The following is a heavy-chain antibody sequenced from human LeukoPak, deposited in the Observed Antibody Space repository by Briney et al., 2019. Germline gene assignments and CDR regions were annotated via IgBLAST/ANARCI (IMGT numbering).Heavy chain of an antibody. V-gene: IGHV3-48*03. CDR2: ISSSGSST. CDR3: ANLVIPTPY. CDR1: GFTFSSHE. J-gene: IGHJ4*02. Sequence: GGSLRLSCVASGFTFSSHEMDWVRQAPGKGLELVSYISSSGSSTYYSDSVKGRFTISRDNAKNSVYLQMNSLRAEDTAVYYCANLVIPTPYWGQGTLVTVSS. D-gene: IGHD4/OR15-4a*01.